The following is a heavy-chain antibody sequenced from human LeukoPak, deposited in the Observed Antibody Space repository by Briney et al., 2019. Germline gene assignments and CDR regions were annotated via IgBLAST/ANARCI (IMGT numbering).Heavy chain of an antibody. CDR2: INHSGST. D-gene: IGHD4-23*01. CDR3: ARASGGYYYYYGMDV. V-gene: IGHV4-34*01. CDR1: GGSFSGYY. Sequence: SETLSLTCAVYGGSFSGYYWSWIRQPPGKGLEWIGEINHSGSTNYNPSLKSPVTISVDTSKTQFSLRLSSVTAADTAVYYCARASGGYYYYYGMDVWGQGTTVTVSS. J-gene: IGHJ6*02.